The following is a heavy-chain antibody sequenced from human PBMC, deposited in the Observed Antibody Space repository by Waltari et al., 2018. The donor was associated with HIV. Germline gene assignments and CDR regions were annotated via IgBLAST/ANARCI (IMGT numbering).Heavy chain of an antibody. V-gene: IGHV4-61*02. Sequence: QVQLQESGPGLVKPSQTLSLTCTVSGGSISSGSYYLSWIRQPAGKGLEWIGRIYTSGSTNYNPSLKSRVTISVDTSKNQFSLKLSSVTAADTAVYYCARLGTSSSGALDYWGQGTLVTVSS. J-gene: IGHJ4*02. CDR1: GGSISSGSYY. CDR2: IYTSGST. D-gene: IGHD3-22*01. CDR3: ARLGTSSSGALDY.